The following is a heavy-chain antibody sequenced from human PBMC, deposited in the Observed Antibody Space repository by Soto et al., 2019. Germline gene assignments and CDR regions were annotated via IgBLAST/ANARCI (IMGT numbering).Heavy chain of an antibody. J-gene: IGHJ5*02. Sequence: LVQSGPEVKKPGAPVRVSCKASGYSFISHGMPWLRQPPGQGLEWVGWVSAYNGKTSYGRKVQDRVSLTTDASTNTAYMELRSLRFDDTAVYYCARDEPIVEGATLLDRWGQGTLVTVSS. CDR2: VSAYNGKT. CDR1: GYSFISHG. D-gene: IGHD1-26*01. V-gene: IGHV1-18*01. CDR3: ARDEPIVEGATLLDR.